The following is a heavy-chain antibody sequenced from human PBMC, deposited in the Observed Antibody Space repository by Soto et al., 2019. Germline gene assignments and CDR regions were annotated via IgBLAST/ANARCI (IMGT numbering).Heavy chain of an antibody. CDR1: GFTFSHYG. CDR2: VSYDGSNK. CDR3: AKDRSAGCGGDCSCDS. J-gene: IGHJ4*02. V-gene: IGHV3-30*18. D-gene: IGHD2-21*02. Sequence: QVQLVESGGGVVLPGRSLRLFCVASGFTFSHYGMQWVRQAPGKGLEWVALVSYDGSNKYYGDSVKGRFTISRDNSKYTLYLEIDSLSAEDTAVYYCAKDRSAGCGGDCSCDSWGQGTLVTVSS.